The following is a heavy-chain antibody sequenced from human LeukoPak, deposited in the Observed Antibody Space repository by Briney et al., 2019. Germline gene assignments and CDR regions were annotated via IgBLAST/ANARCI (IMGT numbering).Heavy chain of an antibody. J-gene: IGHJ4*02. CDR1: GGSFSGYY. CDR3: AGRRWAGTTFDY. CDR2: INHSGST. Sequence: SETLSLTCAVYGGSFSGYYWSRIRQPPGKGLEWIGEINHSGSTNYNPSLKGRVTISVDTSKNQFSLKLSSVTAADTAVYYCAGRRWAGTTFDYWGQGTLVTVSS. D-gene: IGHD1-7*01. V-gene: IGHV4-34*01.